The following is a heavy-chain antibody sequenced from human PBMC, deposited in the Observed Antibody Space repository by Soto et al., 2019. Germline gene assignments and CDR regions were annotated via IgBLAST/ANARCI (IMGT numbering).Heavy chain of an antibody. V-gene: IGHV1-2*02. J-gene: IGHJ4*02. CDR3: ARGLYSSPAYFFDS. D-gene: IGHD6-13*01. Sequence: QVQLVQSGAEVRKPGASVKVSCNVTGYTFSGHYLHWVRQAPGQGLEWMGWINPKSGGTNYAQKFQDRVTMTADSSVIAASMSLTSLRYDDTAVFYCARGLYSSPAYFFDSWGQGTLVTVSS. CDR1: GYTFSGHY. CDR2: INPKSGGT.